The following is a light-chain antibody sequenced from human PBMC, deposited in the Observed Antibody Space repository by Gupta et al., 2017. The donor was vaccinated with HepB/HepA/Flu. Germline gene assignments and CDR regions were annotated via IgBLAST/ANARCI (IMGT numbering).Light chain of an antibody. Sequence: QSALTQPASVSGSPGQSITISCTGTSSDIGAYNLVSWFQQHPGKGPKLMMYDVSNRPSGVSNRFSGSKSGDTASLTISGLQAEDEADYVCNSLATNMNWVFGGGTKLTVL. CDR2: DVS. CDR3: NSLATNMNWV. V-gene: IGLV2-14*03. CDR1: SSDIGAYNL. J-gene: IGLJ3*02.